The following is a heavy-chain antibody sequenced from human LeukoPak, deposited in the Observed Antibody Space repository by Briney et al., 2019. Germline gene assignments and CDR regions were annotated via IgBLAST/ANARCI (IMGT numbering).Heavy chain of an antibody. D-gene: IGHD3-22*01. V-gene: IGHV3-7*04. CDR3: ARGEYYYDGGY. CDR2: IKQDGSEK. CDR1: GFTFSSYA. Sequence: GGSLRLSCAASGFTFSSYAVSWVRQAPGKGLEWVANIKQDGSEKYYVDSVKGRFTISRDNAKNSLYLQMNSLRVEDTAVYYCARGEYYYDGGYWGQGTLVTVSS. J-gene: IGHJ1*01.